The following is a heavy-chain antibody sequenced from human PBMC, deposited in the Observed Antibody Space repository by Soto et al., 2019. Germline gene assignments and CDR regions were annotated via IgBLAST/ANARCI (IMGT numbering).Heavy chain of an antibody. J-gene: IGHJ1*01. CDR3: AETLSSSSCLRVEYFQH. V-gene: IGHV3-23*01. Sequence: EVQLLESGGGLVQPGGSLRLSCAASGFTFSSYAMSWVRQAPGKGLEWVSAISGSGGSTYYADSVKGRFTISRDNSQKTLCLQMYGLRVEVTVVYYCAETLSSSSCLRVEYFQHWGQGSLVTVSS. CDR2: ISGSGGST. D-gene: IGHD6-13*01. CDR1: GFTFSSYA.